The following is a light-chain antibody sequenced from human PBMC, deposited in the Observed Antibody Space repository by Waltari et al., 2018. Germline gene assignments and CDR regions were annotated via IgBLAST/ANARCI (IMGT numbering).Light chain of an antibody. CDR1: NSNIGTTA. CDR3: AAWDDSVKDWK. Sequence: QSVVTQSPSASGTPGQTVTISCSGDNSNIGTTAISWYKHLPGTAPTLLIYNTHQLASGVPDRFSASKSGTSASLAISGLQSDDEADYYCAAWDDSVKDWKFGGGTRLTVL. V-gene: IGLV1-44*01. CDR2: NTH. J-gene: IGLJ2*01.